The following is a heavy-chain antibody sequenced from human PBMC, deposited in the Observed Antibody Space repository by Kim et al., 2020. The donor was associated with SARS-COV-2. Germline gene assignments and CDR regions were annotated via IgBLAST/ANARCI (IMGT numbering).Heavy chain of an antibody. D-gene: IGHD3-22*01. Sequence: SVKVSCKASGGTFSSYAISWVRQAPGQGLEWMGGIIPIFGTANYAQKFQGRVTITADESTSTAYMELSSLRSEDTAVYYCARDYYDSSGSLYYYYGMDVWGQGTTVTVSS. CDR3: ARDYYDSSGSLYYYYGMDV. CDR2: IIPIFGTA. V-gene: IGHV1-69*13. CDR1: GGTFSSYA. J-gene: IGHJ6*02.